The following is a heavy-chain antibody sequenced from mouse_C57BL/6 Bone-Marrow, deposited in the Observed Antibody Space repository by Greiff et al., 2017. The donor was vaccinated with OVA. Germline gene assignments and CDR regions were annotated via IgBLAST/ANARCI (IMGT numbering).Heavy chain of an antibody. V-gene: IGHV1-9*01. J-gene: IGHJ3*01. Sequence: QVQLQQSGAELMKPGASVKLSCKATGYTFTGYWIEWVKQRPGHGLEWIGELLPGSGSTNYNEKFKGKATFPADTSSNPAYMQLSSLTTEDSAIYSGARRNFYYDYDGFAYWGQGTLVTVSA. D-gene: IGHD2-4*01. CDR2: LLPGSGST. CDR3: ARRNFYYDYDGFAY. CDR1: GYTFTGYW.